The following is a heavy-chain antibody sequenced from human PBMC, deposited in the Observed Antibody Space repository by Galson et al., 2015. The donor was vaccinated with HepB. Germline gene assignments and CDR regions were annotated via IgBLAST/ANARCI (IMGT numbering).Heavy chain of an antibody. CDR1: GFTFSYYA. CDR2: ITPSGDNT. Sequence: SLRLSCAVSGFTFSYYAMSWVRQAPGKGLEWVSAITPSGDNTYSADSMKGRFTISRDNSPNTLFLQMNSLRADDTAIYFCAKVFPEKTDGWYRQALYYFDSWGQGTRVTVSS. V-gene: IGHV3-23*01. CDR3: AKVFPEKTDGWYRQALYYFDS. D-gene: IGHD6-19*01. J-gene: IGHJ4*02.